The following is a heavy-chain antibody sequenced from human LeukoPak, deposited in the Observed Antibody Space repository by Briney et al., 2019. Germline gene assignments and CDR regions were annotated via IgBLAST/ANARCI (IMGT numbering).Heavy chain of an antibody. CDR3: VGLQGYSGGWYRYFDS. CDR1: GVSISSGDYY. CDR2: FYFSEST. Sequence: SQTLSLTCTVSGVSISSGDYYWSWIRQPPGKGLEWIGYFYFSESTFYNPSLRSRVTISGDTSKNQLSLKLNSVTAADTAVYYCVGLQGYSGGWYRYFDSWGQGTLVTVS. J-gene: IGHJ4*02. V-gene: IGHV4-30-4*01. D-gene: IGHD6-19*01.